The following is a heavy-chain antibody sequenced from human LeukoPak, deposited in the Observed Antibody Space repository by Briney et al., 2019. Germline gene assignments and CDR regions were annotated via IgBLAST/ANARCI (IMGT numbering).Heavy chain of an antibody. V-gene: IGHV1-18*01. CDR1: GYTFTSYG. J-gene: IGHJ4*02. D-gene: IGHD3-10*01. CDR3: AREGSYYGSGSYDY. CDR2: ISAYNGNT. Sequence: ASVTVSCKASGYTFTSYGISWVRQAPGQGLEWMGWISAYNGNTNYAQKLQGRVTMTTDTSTSTAYMELRSLRSDDTAVYYCAREGSYYGSGSYDYWGQGTLVTVSS.